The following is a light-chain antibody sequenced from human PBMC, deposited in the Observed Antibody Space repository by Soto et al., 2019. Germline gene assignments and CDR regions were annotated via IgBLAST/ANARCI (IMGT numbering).Light chain of an antibody. CDR1: SSDVGGNDY. V-gene: IGLV2-14*01. CDR2: EVK. J-gene: IGLJ1*01. CDR3: SSYSTTSTLV. Sequence: QSALTQPASVSGSPGQSVTISCTGASSDVGGNDYVSWYQQHPGKAPKLILYEVKNRPSGVSNHFSGSKSGNTASLIISGLQADDEADYYCSSYSTTSTLVFGSGTKVTVL.